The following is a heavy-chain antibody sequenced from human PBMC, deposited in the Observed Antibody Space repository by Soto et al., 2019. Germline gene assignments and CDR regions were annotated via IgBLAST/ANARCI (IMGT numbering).Heavy chain of an antibody. J-gene: IGHJ4*01. CDR2: ISYDGSNK. V-gene: IGHV3-30-3*01. D-gene: IGHD6-19*01. Sequence: QVQLVESGGGVVQPGRSLRLSCAAYGFTFISYAMHWVRQDPGKGLEWVAVISYDGSNKYYADSVKGRFTISRDNSKNTVYLQMNRLRAEDTAVYYCARQPVAGTYYVDYWGHGTLLTVSA. CDR3: ARQPVAGTYYVDY. CDR1: GFTFISYA.